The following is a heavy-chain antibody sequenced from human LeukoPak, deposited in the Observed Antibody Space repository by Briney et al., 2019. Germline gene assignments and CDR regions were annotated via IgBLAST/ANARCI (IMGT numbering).Heavy chain of an antibody. Sequence: SETLSLTCTVSGGSISSGSYYWSWIRQPAGKGLEWIGRIYTSGSTNYNPSLKSRVTISVDTSKNQFSLKPSSVTAADTAVYYCARGRDYYDYNWFDPWGQGTLVTVSS. CDR3: ARGRDYYDYNWFDP. CDR1: GGSISSGSYY. D-gene: IGHD3-22*01. J-gene: IGHJ5*02. V-gene: IGHV4-61*02. CDR2: IYTSGST.